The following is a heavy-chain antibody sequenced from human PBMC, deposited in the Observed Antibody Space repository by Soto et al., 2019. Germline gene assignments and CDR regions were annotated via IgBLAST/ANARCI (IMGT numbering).Heavy chain of an antibody. D-gene: IGHD6-19*01. V-gene: IGHV1-8*01. Sequence: ASLKVSCKASGYTFTSYDINWVRQATGQGLEWMGWMNPNSGNTGYAQKFQGRVTMTRNTSISTAYMELSSLRSEDTAVYYCARAVAVAADFDYWGQGTLVTVSS. CDR2: MNPNSGNT. CDR1: GYTFTSYD. J-gene: IGHJ4*02. CDR3: ARAVAVAADFDY.